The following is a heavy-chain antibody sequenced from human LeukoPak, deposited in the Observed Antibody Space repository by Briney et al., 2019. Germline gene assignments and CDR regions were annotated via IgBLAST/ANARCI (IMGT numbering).Heavy chain of an antibody. J-gene: IGHJ6*02. CDR1: GGSISSSSYY. CDR3: ARDRGYSYGSGLDGMDV. Sequence: SETLSLTCTVSGGSISSSSYYWSWIRQPPGKGLEWIGYIYYSGSTNYNPSLKSRATISVDTSKNQFSLKLSSVTAADTAVYYCARDRGYSYGSGLDGMDVWGQGTTVTVSS. D-gene: IGHD5-18*01. V-gene: IGHV4-61*01. CDR2: IYYSGST.